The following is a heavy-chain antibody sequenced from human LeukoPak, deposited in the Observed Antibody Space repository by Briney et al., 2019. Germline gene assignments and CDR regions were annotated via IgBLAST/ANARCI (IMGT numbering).Heavy chain of an antibody. D-gene: IGHD6-19*01. V-gene: IGHV4-59*08. CDR1: GGSIGNYY. CDR2: IYYTEST. Sequence: SETLSLTCTVSGGSIGNYYWSWIRQPPGKGLEWIGYIYYTESTHYNPSLKSRVTMLVDTFKNQFSLKLRSVTAADTAVYYCARHFRPGQSSAYFEMWGQGTMVTVSS. CDR3: ARHFRPGQSSAYFEM. J-gene: IGHJ3*02.